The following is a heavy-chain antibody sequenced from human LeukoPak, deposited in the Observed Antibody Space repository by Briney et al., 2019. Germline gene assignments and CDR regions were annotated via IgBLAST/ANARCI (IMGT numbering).Heavy chain of an antibody. J-gene: IGHJ6*03. CDR2: ISAYNGNT. D-gene: IGHD5-12*01. Sequence: ASVKVSCKASGYTFTSYGISWVRQAPGQGLEWMGWISAYNGNTNYAQKLQGRVTMTTDTSTSTAYMELRSLRSDDTAVYYCARDGGDIVATIHYYYYYMDVWGKGTTVTISS. V-gene: IGHV1-18*01. CDR1: GYTFTSYG. CDR3: ARDGGDIVATIHYYYYYMDV.